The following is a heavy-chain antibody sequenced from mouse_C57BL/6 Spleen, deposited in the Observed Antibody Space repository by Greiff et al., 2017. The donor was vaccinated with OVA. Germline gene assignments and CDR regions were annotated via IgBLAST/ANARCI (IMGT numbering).Heavy chain of an antibody. CDR2: IDPETGGT. V-gene: IGHV1-15*01. CDR3: TRWGRDYAMDY. J-gene: IGHJ4*01. CDR1: GYTFTDYE. Sequence: VQLQQSGAELVRPGASVTLSCKASGYTFTDYEMHWVKQTPVHGLAWIGAIDPETGGTAYNQKFKGKAILTADKSSSTAYMELRSLTSEDSAVYYCTRWGRDYAMDYRGQGTSVTVSS.